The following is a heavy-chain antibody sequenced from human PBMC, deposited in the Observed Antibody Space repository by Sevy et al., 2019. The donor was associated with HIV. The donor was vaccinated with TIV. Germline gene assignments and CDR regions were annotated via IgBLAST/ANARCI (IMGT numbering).Heavy chain of an antibody. Sequence: GESLKISCAASGFTFSNAWMSWVRQAPGKGLEWVGRIKSKTDGGTTDYAAPVKGRFTISRDDSKNTLYLQMNSLKTEGTGLYYCTTGGNYYDSSGYYVLSATYYFDYWGQGTLVTVSS. CDR2: IKSKTDGGTT. J-gene: IGHJ4*02. V-gene: IGHV3-15*01. CDR1: GFTFSNAW. CDR3: TTGGNYYDSSGYYVLSATYYFDY. D-gene: IGHD3-22*01.